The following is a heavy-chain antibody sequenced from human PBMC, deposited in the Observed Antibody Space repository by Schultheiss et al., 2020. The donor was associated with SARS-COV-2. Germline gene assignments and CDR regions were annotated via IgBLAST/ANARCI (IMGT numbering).Heavy chain of an antibody. CDR1: GFSFSSYA. CDR3: TRHVWDYGMDV. V-gene: IGHV3-23*01. Sequence: GGSLRLSCAASGFSFSSYAMSWVRQAPGKGLEWVSAISGSGGSTYYADSVKGRFTISRDNAKNSLYLQMNSLKTEDTAVYYCTRHVWDYGMDVWGQGTRSPSP. CDR2: ISGSGGST. J-gene: IGHJ6*02. D-gene: IGHD1-26*01.